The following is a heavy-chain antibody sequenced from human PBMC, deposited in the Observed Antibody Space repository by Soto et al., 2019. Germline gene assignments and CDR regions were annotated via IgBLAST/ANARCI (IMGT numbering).Heavy chain of an antibody. D-gene: IGHD1-26*01. J-gene: IGHJ4*02. V-gene: IGHV1-8*01. Sequence: QVQLLQSGAEVKKPGASVKISWKASGYNFNNYEINWLRQAPAQGLEWMGWMKGYSGNPLYVQNFPGRLTLTRYTSTNTAYLELTSLAYEDTAIDFCARRRGESYYGLDYWGQGTLVTVSS. CDR3: ARRRGESYYGLDY. CDR2: MKGYSGNP. CDR1: GYNFNNYE.